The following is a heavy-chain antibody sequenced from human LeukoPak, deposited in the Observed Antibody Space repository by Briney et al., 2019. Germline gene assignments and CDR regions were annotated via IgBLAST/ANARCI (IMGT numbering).Heavy chain of an antibody. D-gene: IGHD6-19*01. V-gene: IGHV4-59*08. J-gene: IGHJ6*03. Sequence: SETLSLTCTVSGGSISSYYWSWIRQPPGKGLEWIGYIFYSGGANYNPSLKSRVTISVDTSKNQFSLKLSSVTAADTAVYYCARHVYSSGWYYYYYYYMDVWGKGTTVTISS. CDR3: ARHVYSSGWYYYYYYYMDV. CDR2: IFYSGGA. CDR1: GGSISSYY.